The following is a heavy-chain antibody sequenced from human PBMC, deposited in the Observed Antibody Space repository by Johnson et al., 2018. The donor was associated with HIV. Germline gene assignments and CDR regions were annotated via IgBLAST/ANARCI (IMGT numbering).Heavy chain of an antibody. D-gene: IGHD2-21*02. J-gene: IGHJ3*01. V-gene: IGHV3-15*05. CDR1: GFTFSSAW. Sequence: VQLVESGGGLVQPGGSLRLSCTASGFTFSSAWMNWVRQAPGKGLEWVGRIKSKTDGGTTDYAAPVKGRFTISRDDSKNTLYLQMNSLRAEDTALYYCARDVFVGGGGGDCYSTHWGQGTMVTVSS. CDR3: ARDVFVGGGGGDCYSTH. CDR2: IKSKTDGGTT.